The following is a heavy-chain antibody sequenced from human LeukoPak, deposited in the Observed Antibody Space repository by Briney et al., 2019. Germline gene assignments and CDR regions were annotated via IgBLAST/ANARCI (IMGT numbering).Heavy chain of an antibody. V-gene: IGHV1-2*02. CDR3: TRLLYSSGWYPSGY. CDR2: INPNSGGT. J-gene: IGHJ4*02. CDR1: GYTFTAYY. Sequence: GASGKVSCKASGYTFTAYYMHWVRQAPGQGLEWMGWINPNSGGTKYAQKFQDRVTMTRDTSISTAYMELSGLRSDDTAVYYCTRLLYSSGWYPSGYWGQGTLVSVSS. D-gene: IGHD6-19*01.